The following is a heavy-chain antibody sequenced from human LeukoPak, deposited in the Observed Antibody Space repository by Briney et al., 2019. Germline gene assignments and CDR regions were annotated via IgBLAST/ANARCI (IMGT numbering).Heavy chain of an antibody. CDR1: GGSISSYY. CDR3: ARSLWFGDLFDY. D-gene: IGHD3-10*01. J-gene: IGHJ4*02. V-gene: IGHV4-59*08. Sequence: SETLSLTCTVSGGSISSYYWSWIRQPPGKGLEWIGYIYYSGSTNYNPSLKSRVTISVDTSKNQFSLKLSSVTAADTAVYYCARSLWFGDLFDYWGQGTLVTVSS. CDR2: IYYSGST.